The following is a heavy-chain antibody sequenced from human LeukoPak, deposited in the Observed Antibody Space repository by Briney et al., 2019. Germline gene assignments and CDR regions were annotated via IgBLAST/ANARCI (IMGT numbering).Heavy chain of an antibody. CDR3: ARRRGGQFDWLLYVGEAFDI. D-gene: IGHD3-9*01. Sequence: SETLSLTCTVSGGSISNYYWSWIRQPPGKGLEWIGYIYYSGSTNYNPSLKSRVTISVDTSKNQFSLKLTSVTAADTAVYYCARRRGGQFDWLLYVGEAFDIWGQGTMATVSS. CDR1: GGSISNYY. CDR2: IYYSGST. J-gene: IGHJ3*02. V-gene: IGHV4-59*01.